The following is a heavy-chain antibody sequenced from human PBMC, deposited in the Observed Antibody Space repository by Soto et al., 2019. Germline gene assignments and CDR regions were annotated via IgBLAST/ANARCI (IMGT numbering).Heavy chain of an antibody. CDR2: IIPILGIA. CDR1: GGTFSSYT. J-gene: IGHJ4*02. CDR3: ARDGVMLDILTSYPLDY. V-gene: IGHV1-69*08. D-gene: IGHD3-9*01. Sequence: QVQLVQSGAEVKKPGSSVKVSCKASGGTFSSYTISWVRQAPGQGLEWMGRIIPILGIANYAQKFQGRVTITADKSTSTAYMELSSLRSEDTAVYYCARDGVMLDILTSYPLDYWGQGTLVTVSS.